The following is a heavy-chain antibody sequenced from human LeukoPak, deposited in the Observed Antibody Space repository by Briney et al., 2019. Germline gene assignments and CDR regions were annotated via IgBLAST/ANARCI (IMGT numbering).Heavy chain of an antibody. CDR1: GFTFTSYA. Sequence: PGGSLRLSCAASGFTFTSYAMGWVRQAPGKGLEWVTTISSSSDNTYYADSVKGRFTVSRDNSKNTLFLQMKSLRAEDTAVYYCARVAWPDSFWGQGTMVTVSS. CDR3: ARVAWPDSF. J-gene: IGHJ3*01. V-gene: IGHV3-23*01. CDR2: ISSSSDNT. D-gene: IGHD3-3*01.